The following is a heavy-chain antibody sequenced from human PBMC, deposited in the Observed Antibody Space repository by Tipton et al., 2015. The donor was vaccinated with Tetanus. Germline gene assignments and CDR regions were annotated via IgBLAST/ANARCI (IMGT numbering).Heavy chain of an antibody. V-gene: IGHV4-31*02. J-gene: IGHJ5*02. CDR3: ARDFGSNHNWFDP. CDR1: GEALVSGGYY. CDR2: IYHTGAA. D-gene: IGHD6-13*01. Sequence: GEALVSGGYYRTWIRHLPGKGLEWIGYIYHTGAAHYNPSLKSRVTLSVDMSKNQFFLKMISMTAADTAVYFCARDFGSNHNWFDPWGQGTPVTVSS.